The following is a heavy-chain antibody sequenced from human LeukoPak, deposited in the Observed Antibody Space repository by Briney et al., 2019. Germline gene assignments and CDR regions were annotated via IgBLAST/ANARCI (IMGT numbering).Heavy chain of an antibody. V-gene: IGHV3-23*01. J-gene: IGHJ4*02. Sequence: GGSLRLSCAASGFTFSSYAMSWVRQAPGNGLEWVSAISGSGGSTYYADSVKGRFTISRDNSKNTLYLQMNSLRAEDTAVYYCAKDPIPYIAAADYFDYWGQGTLVTVSS. CDR2: ISGSGGST. CDR3: AKDPIPYIAAADYFDY. CDR1: GFTFSSYA. D-gene: IGHD6-13*01.